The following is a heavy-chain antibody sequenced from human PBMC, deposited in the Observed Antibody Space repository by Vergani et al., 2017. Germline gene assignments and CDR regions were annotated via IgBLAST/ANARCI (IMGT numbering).Heavy chain of an antibody. CDR3: AKSHEVDGGYDSFAS. V-gene: IGHV1-2*06. D-gene: IGHD5-12*01. CDR2: IDPNSVDT. J-gene: IGHJ4*02. CDR1: GFTFTSYH. Sequence: QVQLVQSGAEVKKPGASVRVSCKASGFTFTSYHIHWVRQAPGQGLDWLGRIDPNSVDTRYSQGFQDRVTITRDTSISTAYMELSRLRSDDTAVYYCAKSHEVDGGYDSFASWGQGTLVTVSS.